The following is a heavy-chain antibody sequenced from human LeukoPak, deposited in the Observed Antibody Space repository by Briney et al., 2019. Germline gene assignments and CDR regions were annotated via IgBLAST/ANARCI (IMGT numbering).Heavy chain of an antibody. J-gene: IGHJ6*03. CDR2: IYTSGST. CDR1: GGSNSSYY. Sequence: SETLSLTCTVSGGSNSSYYWSWIRQPPGKGLEWIGYIYTSGSTNYNPSLKSRVTISVDTSKNQFSLKLSSVTAADTAVYYCARVQTDLVATSSYYYYMDVWGKGTTVTVSS. CDR3: ARVQTDLVATSSYYYYMDV. V-gene: IGHV4-4*09. D-gene: IGHD5-12*01.